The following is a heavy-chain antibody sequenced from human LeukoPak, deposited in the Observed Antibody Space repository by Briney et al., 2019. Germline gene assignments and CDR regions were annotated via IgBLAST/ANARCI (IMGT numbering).Heavy chain of an antibody. V-gene: IGHV1-18*04. J-gene: IGHJ4*02. CDR2: ISAYNGNT. Sequence: GASVKVSCKASGYTFTGYYMHWVRQAPGQGLEWMGWISAYNGNTNYAQKLQGRVTMTTDTSTSTAYMELRSLRSDDTAVYYCARQSRSSGLLIDYWGQGTLVTVSS. CDR1: GYTFTGYY. D-gene: IGHD6-19*01. CDR3: ARQSRSSGLLIDY.